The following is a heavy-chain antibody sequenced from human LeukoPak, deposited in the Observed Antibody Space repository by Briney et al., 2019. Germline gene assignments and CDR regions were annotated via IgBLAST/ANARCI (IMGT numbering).Heavy chain of an antibody. Sequence: SETLSLTCTVSGCSISSYFWSWFRQPPGKGREWIGYIFYSGSTNYNPSLKSRVTIPVDTSKNQFSLKLSSVTAADTAVYYCARHTTPQKLRDRAAIFDYWGQGTLVTVSS. CDR2: IFYSGST. V-gene: IGHV4-59*08. D-gene: IGHD1-7*01. CDR3: ARHTTPQKLRDRAAIFDY. J-gene: IGHJ4*02. CDR1: GCSISSYF.